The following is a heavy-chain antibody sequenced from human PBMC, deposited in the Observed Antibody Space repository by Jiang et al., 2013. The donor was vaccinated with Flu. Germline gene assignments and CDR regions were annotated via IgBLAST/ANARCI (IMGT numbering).Heavy chain of an antibody. J-gene: IGHJ6*02. CDR2: VYWDDDK. Sequence: IRQPPGKALDGLHSVYWDDDKRYSPSLKSRLTITKDTSKNQVVLTMTNMDPVDTATYYCAHRPVTTSGDERGYYGMDVWGQGTTVTVSS. D-gene: IGHD4-11*01. V-gene: IGHV2-5*02. CDR3: AHRPVTTSGDERGYYGMDV.